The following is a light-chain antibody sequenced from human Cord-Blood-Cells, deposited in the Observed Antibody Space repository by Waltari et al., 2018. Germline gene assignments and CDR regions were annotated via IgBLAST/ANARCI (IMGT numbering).Light chain of an antibody. CDR2: EVS. J-gene: IGLJ1*01. V-gene: IGLV2-8*01. CDR1: SSDVGGYHH. CDR3: SSYAGSNNYV. Sequence: SALTQPPSASGSPGQSVTIPCTGTSSDVGGYHHVSWYQQHPGKAPKLMIYEVSKRPSGVPDRFSGSKSGNTASLTVSGLQAEDEADYYCSSYAGSNNYVFGTGTKVTVL.